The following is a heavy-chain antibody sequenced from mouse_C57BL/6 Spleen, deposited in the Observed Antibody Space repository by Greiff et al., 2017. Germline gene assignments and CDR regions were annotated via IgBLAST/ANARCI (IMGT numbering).Heavy chain of an antibody. CDR2: ISDGGSYT. CDR1: GFTFSSYA. J-gene: IGHJ2*01. CDR3: AKIYYGKPYYFDY. V-gene: IGHV5-4*03. D-gene: IGHD2-1*01. Sequence: EVNLVESGGGLVKPGGSLKLSCAASGFTFSSYAMSWVRQTPEKRLEWVATISDGGSYTYYPDNVKGRFTISRDNAKNNLYLQMSHLKSEDTAMYYCAKIYYGKPYYFDYWGQGTTLTVSS.